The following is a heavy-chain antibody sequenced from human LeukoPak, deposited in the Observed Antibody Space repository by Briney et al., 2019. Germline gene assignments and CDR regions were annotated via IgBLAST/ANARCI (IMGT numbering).Heavy chain of an antibody. V-gene: IGHV3-9*01. J-gene: IGHJ4*02. CDR1: GFTFDDYA. D-gene: IGHD3-9*01. Sequence: GGSLRLSCAASGFTFDDYAMHWVRQAPGKGLEWVSGISWNSGSIGYADSVKGRFTISRDNAKNSLYLQMNSLRAEDTALYYCAKDKGSGALTGSIIDYWGQGTLVTVSS. CDR3: AKDKGSGALTGSIIDY. CDR2: ISWNSGSI.